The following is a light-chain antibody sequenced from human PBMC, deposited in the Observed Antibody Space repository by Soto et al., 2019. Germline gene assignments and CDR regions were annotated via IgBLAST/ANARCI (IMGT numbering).Light chain of an antibody. CDR2: GAS. CDR3: QQYGSQMWK. CDR1: QSVSSSY. V-gene: IGKV3-20*01. Sequence: IALTKSPGTLSLLKNEIAKLSFRASQSVSSSYLAWYQQKPGQAPRLLIYGASSRATGIPDRFSGSGSGTDFALTISRLEPEDFAVYYCQQYGSQMWKFGQGTKVDIK. J-gene: IGKJ1*01.